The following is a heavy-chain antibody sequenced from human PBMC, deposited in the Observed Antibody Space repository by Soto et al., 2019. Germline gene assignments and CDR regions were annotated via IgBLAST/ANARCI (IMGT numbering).Heavy chain of an antibody. CDR2: IDTGGSGT. Sequence: EVQLVESGGGLVQPGGPLRLSCAASGFTFTSYWMHWVRQAPGKGPEWVSRIDTGGSGTSYVDSVKGRFTISRDNAKDTLYLQMNGLSAEDTAVYYCVRGGTNHGLLEGFHLGQGTLVTVSS. V-gene: IGHV3-74*01. CDR1: GFTFTSYW. D-gene: IGHD1-1*01. CDR3: VRGGTNHGLLEGFH. J-gene: IGHJ4*02.